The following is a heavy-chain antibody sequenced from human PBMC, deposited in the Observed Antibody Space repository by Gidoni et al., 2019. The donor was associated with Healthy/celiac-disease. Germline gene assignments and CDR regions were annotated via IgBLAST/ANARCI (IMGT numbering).Heavy chain of an antibody. J-gene: IGHJ4*02. CDR2: TYYSTKWYN. D-gene: IGHD2-15*01. V-gene: IGHV6-1*01. Sequence: QVQLQQSGPGLVKHSQTLSLTCAISGDSVSSNSAAWNWIRQSPSRGLEWLGRTYYSTKWYNDYAVSVKSRITINPDTSKNQFSLQLNSVTPEDTAVYYCARDGPIYCSGGSCYYEIDYWGQGTLVTVSS. CDR1: GDSVSSNSAA. CDR3: ARDGPIYCSGGSCYYEIDY.